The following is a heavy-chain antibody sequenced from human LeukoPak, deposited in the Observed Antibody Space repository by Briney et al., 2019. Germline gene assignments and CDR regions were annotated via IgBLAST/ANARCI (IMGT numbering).Heavy chain of an antibody. Sequence: ASVKVSCKASGYTFTSYDISWVRQATGQGLEWMGFMNPNSGNTVYAQKFQGRVTMTRDTSISTAYMELTSLRSEDTALYYCARVPRELGAYWGQGTLVTVSS. J-gene: IGHJ4*02. CDR1: GYTFTSYD. V-gene: IGHV1-8*01. CDR2: MNPNSGNT. D-gene: IGHD3-16*01. CDR3: ARVPRELGAY.